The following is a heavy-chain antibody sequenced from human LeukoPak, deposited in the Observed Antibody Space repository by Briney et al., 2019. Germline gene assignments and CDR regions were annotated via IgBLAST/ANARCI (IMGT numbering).Heavy chain of an antibody. CDR3: AWGRRYYRFLEWSVFDY. CDR2: ISSNGGST. J-gene: IGHJ4*02. D-gene: IGHD3-3*01. V-gene: IGHV3-64*01. CDR1: GFTFSSYA. Sequence: GGSLRLSCAASGFTFSSYAMHWVRQAPGKGLEYVSAISSNGGSTYYANSVKGRFTISRDNSKNTLYLQMGSLRAEDMAVYYCAWGRRYYRFLEWSVFDYWGQGTLVTVSS.